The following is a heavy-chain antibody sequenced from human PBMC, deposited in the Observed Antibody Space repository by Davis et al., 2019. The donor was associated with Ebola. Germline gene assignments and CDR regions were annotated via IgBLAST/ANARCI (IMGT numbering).Heavy chain of an antibody. D-gene: IGHD3-16*02. CDR1: GGSISSYY. Sequence: PSETLSLTCTVSGGSISSYYWSWIRQPPGKGLEWIGYIYYSGSTNYNPSLKSRVTISVDTSKNQFSLKLSSVTAADTAVYYCAGNYDYVWGSYRFDYWGQGTLVTVSS. J-gene: IGHJ4*02. V-gene: IGHV4-59*01. CDR3: AGNYDYVWGSYRFDY. CDR2: IYYSGST.